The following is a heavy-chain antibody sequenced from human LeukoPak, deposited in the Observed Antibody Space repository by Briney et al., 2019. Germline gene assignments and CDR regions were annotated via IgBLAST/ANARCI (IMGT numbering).Heavy chain of an antibody. J-gene: IGHJ4*02. CDR1: GFTFSSYS. D-gene: IGHD5-12*01. CDR2: ISSSSSYI. Sequence: GGSLRLSCAASGFTFSSYSMNWVRRAPGKGLEWVSSISSSSSYIYYADSVKGRFTISRDNAKNSLYLQMNSLRAEDTAVYYCARDWDSGYDPFDYWGQGTLVTVSS. V-gene: IGHV3-21*01. CDR3: ARDWDSGYDPFDY.